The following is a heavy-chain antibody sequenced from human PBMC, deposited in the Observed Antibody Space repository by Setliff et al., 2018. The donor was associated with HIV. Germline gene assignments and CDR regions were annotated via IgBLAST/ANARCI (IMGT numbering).Heavy chain of an antibody. CDR3: ASRGIVVVTMSMPDEFFVH. D-gene: IGHD2-21*02. CDR1: GGSIGSGSYY. J-gene: IGHJ1*01. Sequence: SETLSLTCSVSGGSIGSGSYYWSWIRQPPGKGLEWIGSIYYSGTTYYNPSLRGRVTISVDRSRNQFSLTLNSVTAADTATYYCASRGIVVVTMSMPDEFFVHWGHGTLVTVSS. V-gene: IGHV4-39*01. CDR2: IYYSGTT.